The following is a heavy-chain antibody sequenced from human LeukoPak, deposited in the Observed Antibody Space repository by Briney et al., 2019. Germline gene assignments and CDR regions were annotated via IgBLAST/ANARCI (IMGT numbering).Heavy chain of an antibody. J-gene: IGHJ5*02. CDR1: GYTFTGYY. CDR2: INPNSGDT. CDR3: ARDGYLCVRGCTSLNWFDP. D-gene: IGHD2-2*01. Sequence: ASVKVSCKASGYTFTGYYMHWVRQAPGQGLEWMGWINPNSGDTKYSQKFQGRVTMTRDTSTSTVYMELSSLRSEDTAVYYCARDGYLCVRGCTSLNWFDPWGQGTLVTVSS. V-gene: IGHV1-2*02.